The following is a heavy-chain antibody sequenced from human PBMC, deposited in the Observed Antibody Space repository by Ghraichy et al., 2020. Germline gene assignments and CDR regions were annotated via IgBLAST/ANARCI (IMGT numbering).Heavy chain of an antibody. J-gene: IGHJ4*02. V-gene: IGHV1-18*01. Sequence: ASVKVSRKPSGYTFTTYGISWVRQAPGQGLEWMGWISPYDGDTNYAQKFQGRVTLTTDTSTSTAYMELRSLRSDDTAVYYCAADRCGWVFEYWGQGTLVTIPS. D-gene: IGHD6-19*01. CDR2: ISPYDGDT. CDR1: GYTFTTYG. CDR3: AADRCGWVFEY.